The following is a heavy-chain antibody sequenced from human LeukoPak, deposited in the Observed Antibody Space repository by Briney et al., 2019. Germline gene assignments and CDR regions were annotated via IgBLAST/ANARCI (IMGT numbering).Heavy chain of an antibody. V-gene: IGHV3-21*01. CDR3: ASHKRKYFDY. J-gene: IGHJ4*02. D-gene: IGHD2-21*01. CDR1: GFTFIGFN. CDR2: NSSNRRYI. Sequence: GGSLRLSCAASGFTFIGFNMHWVRQAPGKGLEWVSSNSSNRRYIYYADSVKGRCTIYIDNAKNSLYLKMNSLRAEDTAVYYCASHKRKYFDYWGQGTVVTVSS.